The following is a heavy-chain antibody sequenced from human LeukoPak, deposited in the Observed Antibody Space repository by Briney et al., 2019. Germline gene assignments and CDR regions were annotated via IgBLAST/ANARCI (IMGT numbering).Heavy chain of an antibody. CDR3: TKLSECGADCYDRPHWCDP. CDR2: VHSSGGT. CDR1: RGSMTGYY. D-gene: IGHD2-21*02. Sequence: SETLSLTCTVSRGSMTGYYSAWVRPPPGKRLEWIGYVHSSGGTKFSPSLKSRVTQSIDMSKNQFALNLRSVAAADSAPYYCTKLSECGADCYDRPHWCDPGRQESLVSVSS. J-gene: IGHJ5*02. V-gene: IGHV4-59*08.